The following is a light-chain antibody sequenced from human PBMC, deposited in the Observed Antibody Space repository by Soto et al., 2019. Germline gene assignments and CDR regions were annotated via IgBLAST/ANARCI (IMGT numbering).Light chain of an antibody. CDR2: DAS. J-gene: IGKJ5*01. V-gene: IGKV1-33*01. Sequence: DVQMTQSPSSLSASVGDRVTITCQASRDISNFLNWYQQKPGKAPTLLIYDASNLEAGVPSRFSGSASGTDFTFTISSLQPEDIATYYCQQYDNRPLTFGQGTRLEVK. CDR3: QQYDNRPLT. CDR1: RDISNF.